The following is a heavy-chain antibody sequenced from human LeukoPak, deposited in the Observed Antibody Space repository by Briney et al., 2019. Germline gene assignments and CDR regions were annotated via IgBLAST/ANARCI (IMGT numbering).Heavy chain of an antibody. CDR1: GGSISSYY. J-gene: IGHJ4*02. Sequence: SETLSLTCTVSGGSISSYYWSWIRQPPGKGLEWIGYIYYSGSTNYNPSLKSRVTISVDTSKNQFSLKLSSVTAADTAVYYCARVGIPGDYVFHYWGQGTLVTVSS. CDR2: IYYSGST. CDR3: ARVGIPGDYVFHY. D-gene: IGHD4-17*01. V-gene: IGHV4-59*01.